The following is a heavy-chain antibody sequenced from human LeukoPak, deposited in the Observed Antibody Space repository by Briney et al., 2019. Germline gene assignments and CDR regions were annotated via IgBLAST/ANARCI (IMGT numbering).Heavy chain of an antibody. V-gene: IGHV4-59*01. Sequence: SETLSLTCTVSGGSISSYYWSWIRQPPGKGLEWIGYIYYSGSANYNPSLKSRVTISVDTSKNQFSLKLSSVTAADTAVYYCAREGISYYDILTGYHYGMDVWGQGTTVTVSS. CDR3: AREGISYYDILTGYHYGMDV. J-gene: IGHJ6*02. CDR1: GGSISSYY. CDR2: IYYSGSA. D-gene: IGHD3-9*01.